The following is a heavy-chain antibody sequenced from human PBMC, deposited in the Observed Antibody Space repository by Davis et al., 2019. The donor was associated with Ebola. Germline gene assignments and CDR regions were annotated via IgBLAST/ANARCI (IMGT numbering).Heavy chain of an antibody. CDR2: ISYDGSNK. J-gene: IGHJ6*02. CDR3: AKGFYDFWSGYP. V-gene: IGHV3-30*18. Sequence: GGSLRLSCVASGFTFSSYGMHWVRQAPGKGLEWVAVISYDGSNKYYADSVKGRFTISRDNSKNTLYLQMNSLRAEDTAVYYCAKGFYDFWSGYPWGQGTTVTVSS. CDR1: GFTFSSYG. D-gene: IGHD3-3*01.